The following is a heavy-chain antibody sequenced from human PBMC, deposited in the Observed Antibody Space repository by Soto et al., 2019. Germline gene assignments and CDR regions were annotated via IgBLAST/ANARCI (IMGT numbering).Heavy chain of an antibody. CDR3: AGSLTVTTRIKWNGYSY. D-gene: IGHD4-17*01. CDR1: GGSFSSYA. V-gene: IGHV1-69*12. Sequence: QVQLVQSGAEVKKPGSSVKVSCKASGGSFSSYAISWMQQAPRKGLEWMGGIIPIFGTANYAQKFQGRVTITAVESTSTAYMELSSLRSEDTAVYYCAGSLTVTTRIKWNGYSYWGQGTLVTVSS. CDR2: IIPIFGTA. J-gene: IGHJ4*02.